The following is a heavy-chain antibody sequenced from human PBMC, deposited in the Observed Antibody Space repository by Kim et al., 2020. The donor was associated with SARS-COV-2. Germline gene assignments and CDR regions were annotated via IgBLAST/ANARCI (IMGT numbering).Heavy chain of an antibody. D-gene: IGHD6-13*01. CDR2: KEEGSGK. CDR3: GRDYSD. Sequence: KEEGSGKCYVDSVEGRFIISRDNAANSLYLQMNSLRAEDTAVYYCGRDYSDWGQGTLVTVSS. J-gene: IGHJ4*02. V-gene: IGHV3-7*01.